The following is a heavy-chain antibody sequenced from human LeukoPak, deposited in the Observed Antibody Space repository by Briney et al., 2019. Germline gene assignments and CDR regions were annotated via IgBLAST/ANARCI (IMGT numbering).Heavy chain of an antibody. J-gene: IGHJ5*02. Sequence: SQTLSLTCAVSGGSISSGGYSWSWIRQPPGKGLEWIGYIYHSESTYYNPSLKSRVTISVDRSKNQFSLKLSSVTAADTAVYYCARGSSGYYYWFDPWGQGTLVTVSS. CDR1: GGSISSGGYS. D-gene: IGHD3-22*01. V-gene: IGHV4-30-2*01. CDR2: IYHSEST. CDR3: ARGSSGYYYWFDP.